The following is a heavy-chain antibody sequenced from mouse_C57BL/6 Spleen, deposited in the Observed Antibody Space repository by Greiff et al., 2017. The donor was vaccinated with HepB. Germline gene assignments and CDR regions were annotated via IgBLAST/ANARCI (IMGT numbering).Heavy chain of an antibody. Sequence: EVQLVESGGGLVKPGGSLKLSCAASGFTFSDYGMHWVRQAPEKGLEWVAYISSGSSTIYYADTVKGRFTISRDNAKNTLFLQMTSRRSDDTAMYYCARPDYGKGGDYFGYWGQGATLTVSS. D-gene: IGHD2-1*01. V-gene: IGHV5-17*01. CDR2: ISSGSSTI. CDR1: GFTFSDYG. J-gene: IGHJ2*01. CDR3: ARPDYGKGGDYFGY.